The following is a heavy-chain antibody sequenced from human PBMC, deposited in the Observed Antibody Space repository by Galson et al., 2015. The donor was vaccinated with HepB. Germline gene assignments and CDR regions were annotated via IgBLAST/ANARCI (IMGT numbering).Heavy chain of an antibody. CDR2: ISTYNGNT. Sequence: SVKVSCKASGYTFTSYGISWVRQAPGQGPEWMGWISTYNGNTNYAQKFQGRVTMTTDTTTNIVYMELRSLRTDDTAVYFCARGGRLGELSYFDYWGQGTLVTVSS. CDR3: ARGGRLGELSYFDY. V-gene: IGHV1-18*04. D-gene: IGHD3-16*02. J-gene: IGHJ4*02. CDR1: GYTFTSYG.